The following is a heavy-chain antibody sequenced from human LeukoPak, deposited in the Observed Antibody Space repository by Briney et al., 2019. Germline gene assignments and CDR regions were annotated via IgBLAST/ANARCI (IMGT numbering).Heavy chain of an antibody. V-gene: IGHV3-30*18. J-gene: IGHJ4*02. D-gene: IGHD1-7*01. CDR1: GFIFNNYA. CDR3: AKGWLELTSGYFDY. CDR2: ISYDGSNK. Sequence: GGSLRLSCAASGFIFNNYALSWVRQAPGKGLEWVAVISYDGSNKYYADSVKGRFTISRDNSKNTLYLQMNSLRAEDTAVYYCAKGWLELTSGYFDYWGQGTLVTVSS.